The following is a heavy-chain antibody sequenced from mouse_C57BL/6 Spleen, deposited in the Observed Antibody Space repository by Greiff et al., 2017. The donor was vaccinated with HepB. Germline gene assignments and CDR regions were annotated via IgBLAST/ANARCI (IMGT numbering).Heavy chain of an antibody. Sequence: DVKLQESGGGLVQPGGSLSLSCAASGFTFTDYYMSWVRQPPGKALEWLGFIRNKANGYTTEYSASVKGRFTISRDNSQSILYLQMNALRAEDSATCYCERFNWDGFAYWGQGTLVTVSA. D-gene: IGHD4-1*02. CDR2: IRNKANGYTT. CDR3: ERFNWDGFAY. V-gene: IGHV7-3*01. J-gene: IGHJ3*01. CDR1: GFTFTDYY.